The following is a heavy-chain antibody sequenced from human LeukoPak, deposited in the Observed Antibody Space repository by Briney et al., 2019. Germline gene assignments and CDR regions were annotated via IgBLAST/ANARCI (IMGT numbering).Heavy chain of an antibody. CDR1: GGTFSSYA. Sequence: SVKVSCKASGGTFSSYAISWVRQAPGQGLEWMGGIIPIFGTANYAQKFQGRVTITADESTSTAYMELSSLRSEDTAVYYCARSPKTYYDILTGYYTAFDIWGQGTMVTVSS. J-gene: IGHJ3*02. CDR3: ARSPKTYYDILTGYYTAFDI. D-gene: IGHD3-9*01. CDR2: IIPIFGTA. V-gene: IGHV1-69*13.